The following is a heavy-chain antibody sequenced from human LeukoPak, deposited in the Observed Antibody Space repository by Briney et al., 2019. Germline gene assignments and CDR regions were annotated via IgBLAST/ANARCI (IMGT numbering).Heavy chain of an antibody. V-gene: IGHV3-74*01. CDR1: GFTFSSYW. CDR3: ARGLAY. CDR2: TNSDGSST. Sequence: GGSLRLSCAASGFTFSSYWIHWVRQAPGQGLVWVSRTNSDGSSTSYADSVKGRFTISRDNAKNTLYLQMNSLRADDTAVYYCARGLAYWGQGTLVTVSS. J-gene: IGHJ4*02.